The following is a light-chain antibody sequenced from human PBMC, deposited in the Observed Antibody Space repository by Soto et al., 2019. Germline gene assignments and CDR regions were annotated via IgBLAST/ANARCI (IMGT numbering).Light chain of an antibody. V-gene: IGLV2-14*01. CDR2: EVN. J-gene: IGLJ1*01. Sequence: SVLTQPASVSGSPGQSVTISCTGPRSDIGDSNFISWYQHSPGKAPRLLIYEVNNRPSGVSKRFSGSKAGNTASLTISGLLDDDEADYFCASYAGSSNVFGTGTKVTV. CDR1: RSDIGDSNF. CDR3: ASYAGSSNV.